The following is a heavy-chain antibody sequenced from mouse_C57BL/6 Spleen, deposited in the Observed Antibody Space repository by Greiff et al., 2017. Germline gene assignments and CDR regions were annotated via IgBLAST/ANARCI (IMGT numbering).Heavy chain of an antibody. Sequence: QVQLQQSGPGLVQPSQSLSITCTVSGFSLTSYGVHWVRQSPGKGLEWLGVIWRGGSTDYNAAFMSRLSITKDNSKSQVFFKMNSLQADDTAIYYCAKRGYYYGSDWYFDVWGTGTTVTVSS. CDR1: GFSLTSYG. V-gene: IGHV2-5*01. CDR3: AKRGYYYGSDWYFDV. D-gene: IGHD1-1*01. J-gene: IGHJ1*03. CDR2: IWRGGST.